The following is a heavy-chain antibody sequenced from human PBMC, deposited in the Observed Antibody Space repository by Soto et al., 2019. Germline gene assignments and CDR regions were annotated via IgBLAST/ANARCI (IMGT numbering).Heavy chain of an antibody. CDR3: ARSPMLLELGRFFDY. CDR1: GGTFSSYA. CDR2: MIPIFGTA. J-gene: IGHJ4*02. V-gene: IGHV1-69*13. D-gene: IGHD1-7*01. Sequence: SVTVSCKASGGTFSSYAISCVRQPPGNGLEWMGGMIPIFGTANYAQKFQGRVTITADESASTAYMELSSRISEDMAVYYCARSPMLLELGRFFDYWVQGTLVTVSS.